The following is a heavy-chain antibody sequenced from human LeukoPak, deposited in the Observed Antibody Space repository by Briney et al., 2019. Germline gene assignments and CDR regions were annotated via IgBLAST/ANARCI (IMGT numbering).Heavy chain of an antibody. CDR1: GYTFTGYY. V-gene: IGHV1-2*02. D-gene: IGHD1-26*01. J-gene: IGHJ6*03. CDR2: INPNSGGT. Sequence: ASVKVSCKASGYTFTGYYMHWVRQAPGQGLEWMGWINPNSGGTNYAQKFQGRVTMTRDTSISTAYMELSRLRSDDTAVYYCARGAGATLYYYYYYMDVWGEGTTVTVSS. CDR3: ARGAGATLYYYYYYMDV.